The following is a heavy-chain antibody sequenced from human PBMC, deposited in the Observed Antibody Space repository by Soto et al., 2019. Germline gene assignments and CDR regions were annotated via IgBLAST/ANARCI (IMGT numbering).Heavy chain of an antibody. D-gene: IGHD3-9*01. J-gene: IGHJ4*02. CDR3: ARSITFDWLFFGN. V-gene: IGHV4-4*02. CDR1: GGSISRSNW. CDR2: IYHSGST. Sequence: PSETLPLTCAVSGGSISRSNWWSWVRQPPGKGLEWIGEIYHSGSTNYHPSLKSRVTISVDTSKNQFSLKLTSLTAADTAVYYCARSITFDWLFFGNWGQGTLVAVSS.